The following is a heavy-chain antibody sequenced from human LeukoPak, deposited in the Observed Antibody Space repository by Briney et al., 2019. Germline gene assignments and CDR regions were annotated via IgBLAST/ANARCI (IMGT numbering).Heavy chain of an antibody. D-gene: IGHD3-22*01. CDR3: ARQPNLPDTTITMIVGWFDP. V-gene: IGHV4-59*08. CDR1: GGSISSYY. Sequence: SETLSLTCTVSGGSISSYYWSWIRQPPGKGLGWIGRIYTSGSTNYNPSLKSRVTISVDTSKNQFSLKLSSVTAADTAVYYCARQPNLPDTTITMIVGWFDPWGQGTLVTVSS. CDR2: IYTSGST. J-gene: IGHJ5*02.